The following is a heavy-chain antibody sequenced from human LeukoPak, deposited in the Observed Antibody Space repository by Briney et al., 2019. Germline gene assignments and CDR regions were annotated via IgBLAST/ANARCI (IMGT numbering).Heavy chain of an antibody. CDR3: VRDLGGRSGH. D-gene: IGHD1-26*01. CDR1: GFTFSSYG. Sequence: GGSLRLSCAASGFTFSSYGMHWVRQAPGKGLVWVSRINEDGSTTNYADSVKGRSTIFRDNAKNTLYLQMNSLRAEDTAVYYCVRDLGGRSGHWGQGTLVTVSS. J-gene: IGHJ4*02. V-gene: IGHV3-74*01. CDR2: INEDGSTT.